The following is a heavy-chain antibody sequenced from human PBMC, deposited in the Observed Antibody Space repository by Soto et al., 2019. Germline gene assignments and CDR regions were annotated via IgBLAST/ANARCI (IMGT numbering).Heavy chain of an antibody. CDR2: INHTGGT. J-gene: IGHJ5*02. D-gene: IGHD3-3*01. Sequence: XETLSLTCAVYGGSVNGYYWNWIRQPPGKGLEWIGEINHTGGTHYNPSLKSRVTMSVDTSKNQFSLGLSSVTAADTAIYYCATRITVFGLLIPPFDHWGQGTQVTVSS. V-gene: IGHV4-34*01. CDR3: ATRITVFGLLIPPFDH. CDR1: GGSVNGYY.